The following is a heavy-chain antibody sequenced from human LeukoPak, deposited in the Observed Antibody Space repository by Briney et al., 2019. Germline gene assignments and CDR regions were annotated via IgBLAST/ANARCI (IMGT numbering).Heavy chain of an antibody. CDR2: ISAYNGNT. V-gene: IGHV1-18*01. D-gene: IGHD2-15*01. J-gene: IGHJ4*02. Sequence: VASVKVSCKASGYTFTSYGISWVRQAPGQGLEWMGWISAYNGNTNYAQKLQGRVTMTTDTSTSTAYMELRSLRSDDTAVYYCARLFCTGDRCYRYFDYWGQGTLVTVSS. CDR3: ARLFCTGDRCYRYFDY. CDR1: GYTFTSYG.